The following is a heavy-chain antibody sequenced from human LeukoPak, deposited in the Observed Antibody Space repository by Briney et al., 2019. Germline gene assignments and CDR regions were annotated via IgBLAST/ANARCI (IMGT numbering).Heavy chain of an antibody. Sequence: SETLSLTCTVSGGSITSDSYYCVWVRQPPGKGLEWTGSIKYGGTTFYSSSLQSRITLSMDASKNQFSLRLTSVTAADTAVYYCARLGTYSGNLFDNWGQGTLVTVSS. CDR2: IKYGGTT. D-gene: IGHD5-12*01. CDR3: ARLGTYSGNLFDN. J-gene: IGHJ4*02. V-gene: IGHV4-39*01. CDR1: GGSITSDSYY.